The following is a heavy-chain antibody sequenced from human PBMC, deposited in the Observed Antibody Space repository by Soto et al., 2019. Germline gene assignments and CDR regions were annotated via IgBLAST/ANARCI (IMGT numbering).Heavy chain of an antibody. CDR3: ASQDYSSSTAASFLVNGDFEL. J-gene: IGHJ2*01. CDR1: GGSISSSKW. CDR2: IYHSGST. V-gene: IGHV4-4*02. Sequence: QMQLQESGPGLVKPSGTLSLTCGVSGGSISSSKWWTWVRQPPGKGPEWIGEIYHSGSTNYNPSLTSRVTLSLDKSNNQFSLTLTSVTAADTAVYYCASQDYSSSTAASFLVNGDFELWGRGILVTVSS. D-gene: IGHD6-6*01.